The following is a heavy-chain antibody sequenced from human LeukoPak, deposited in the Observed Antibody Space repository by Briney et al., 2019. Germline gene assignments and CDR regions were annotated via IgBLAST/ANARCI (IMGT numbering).Heavy chain of an antibody. Sequence: ASVKVSCKASGGTFSSYAISWVRQAPGQGLEWMGGIIPIFGTANYAQKFQGRVTITADESTSTAYMELSSLRSEDTAVYYCASPDRRYRSSPYFDYGGQGPRVPVSS. CDR2: IIPIFGTA. CDR1: GGTFSSYA. CDR3: ASPDRRYRSSPYFDY. J-gene: IGHJ4*02. D-gene: IGHD6-6*01. V-gene: IGHV1-69*01.